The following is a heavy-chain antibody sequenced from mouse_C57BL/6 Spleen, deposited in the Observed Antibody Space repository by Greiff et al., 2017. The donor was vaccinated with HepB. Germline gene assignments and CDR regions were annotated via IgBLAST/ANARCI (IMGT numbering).Heavy chain of an antibody. D-gene: IGHD4-1*01. V-gene: IGHV1-26*01. CDR3: ARQDWDGRFAW. CDR2: INPNNGGT. CDR1: GYTFTDYY. J-gene: IGHJ3*01. Sequence: VQLQQSGPELVKPGASVKISCKASGYTFTDYYMNWVKQSHGKSLEWIGDINPNNGGTSYNQKFKGKATLTVDKSSSTAYMELRSLTSEDSAVYYCARQDWDGRFAWWGQGTLVTVSA.